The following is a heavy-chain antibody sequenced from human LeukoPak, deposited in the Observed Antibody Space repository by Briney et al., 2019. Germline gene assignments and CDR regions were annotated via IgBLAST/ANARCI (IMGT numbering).Heavy chain of an antibody. D-gene: IGHD6-13*01. CDR1: GFTFSSYW. V-gene: IGHV3-7*01. CDR3: ASIAAASYFDY. J-gene: IGHJ4*02. Sequence: GGSLRLSCAASGFTFSSYWMSWVRQAQGKGLEWVANIKQDGSEKYYVDSVKGRFTTSRDNAKNSLYLQMNSLRAEDTAVYYCASIAAASYFDYWGQGTLVTVSS. CDR2: IKQDGSEK.